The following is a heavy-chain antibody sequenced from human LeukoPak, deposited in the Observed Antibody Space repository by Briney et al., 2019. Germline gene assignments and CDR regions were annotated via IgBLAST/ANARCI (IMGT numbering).Heavy chain of an antibody. CDR3: AGAYYVGYSYGRNHYWYFDL. CDR1: GSTFSSYC. Sequence: GGSLRLSCAASGSTFSSYCMNWVRQAPGKGLDWVSSINSTSSYIYYADSVKGRFTISRDNAKNSLYLQMNSLRAEDTAVYYCAGAYYVGYSYGRNHYWYFDLWGRGTLVTVSS. J-gene: IGHJ2*01. V-gene: IGHV3-21*01. CDR2: INSTSSYI. D-gene: IGHD5-18*01.